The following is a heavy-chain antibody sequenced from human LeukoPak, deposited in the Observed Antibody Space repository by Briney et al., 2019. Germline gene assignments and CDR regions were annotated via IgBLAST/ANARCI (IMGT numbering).Heavy chain of an antibody. Sequence: PGGSLRLSCLTSGFTLSTNAMSWARQAPGKGLEWISGISGSGASTYYADSVKGRFTISRDDSRNTLYLQMNSLRGDDTAVYCCAKDVGKWESLHFFDYWGQGTLVTVSS. V-gene: IGHV3-23*01. J-gene: IGHJ4*02. CDR2: ISGSGAST. CDR1: GFTLSTNA. D-gene: IGHD1-26*01. CDR3: AKDVGKWESLHFFDY.